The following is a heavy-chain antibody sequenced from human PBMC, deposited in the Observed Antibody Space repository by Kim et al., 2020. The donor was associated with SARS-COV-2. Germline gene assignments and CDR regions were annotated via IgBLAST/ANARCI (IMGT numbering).Heavy chain of an antibody. CDR3: ARDEGSSSLYWFDP. D-gene: IGHD6-6*01. CDR1: GYTFTGYY. Sequence: ASVKVSCKASGYTFTGYYMHWVRQAPGQGLEWMGWINPNSGGTNYAQKFQGRVTMTRDTSISTAYMELSRLRSDDTAVYYCARDEGSSSLYWFDPWGQGTLVTVSS. V-gene: IGHV1-2*02. CDR2: INPNSGGT. J-gene: IGHJ5*02.